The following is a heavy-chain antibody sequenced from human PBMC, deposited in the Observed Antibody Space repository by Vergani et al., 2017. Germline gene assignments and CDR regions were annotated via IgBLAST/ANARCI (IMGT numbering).Heavy chain of an antibody. CDR2: IIPIFGTA. CDR1: GGTFSSYA. D-gene: IGHD6-6*01. Sequence: QVQLVQSGAEVKKPGSSVKVSCKASGGTFSSYAISWVRQAPGQGLEWMGGIIPIFGTANYAQKFQGRVTITADEATSTAYMELSSLGSEDTAVYYCAREAPGIAARPVVDYYYYMDVWGKGTTVTVSS. V-gene: IGHV1-69*12. J-gene: IGHJ6*03. CDR3: AREAPGIAARPVVDYYYYMDV.